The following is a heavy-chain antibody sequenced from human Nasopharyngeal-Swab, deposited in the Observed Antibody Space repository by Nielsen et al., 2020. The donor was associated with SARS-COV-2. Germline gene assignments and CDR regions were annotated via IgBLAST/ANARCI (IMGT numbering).Heavy chain of an antibody. CDR1: GFIFSRYG. D-gene: IGHD6-13*01. V-gene: IGHV3-30*18. Sequence: GESLKISCAASGFIFSRYGMHWVRQAPGKGLEWVAVISYDGSNTYYADSVKGRFNISRDNSKNTLSLQMNSLRSEDTAVYYCAKASAAAGTFDFWGQGTLVTVSS. CDR3: AKASAAAGTFDF. CDR2: ISYDGSNT. J-gene: IGHJ4*02.